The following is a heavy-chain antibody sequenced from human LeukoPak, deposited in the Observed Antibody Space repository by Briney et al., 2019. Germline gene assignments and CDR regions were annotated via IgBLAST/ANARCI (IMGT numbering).Heavy chain of an antibody. Sequence: SETLSLTCTVSGGSISGYYWSWIRQPPGKGLEWIGYMYYTGGTTYSPSLQSRVTISADTSKNQLSLKLSSVTAADTAMYYCARHLSHGDYCFDCWGQGTLVTVSS. D-gene: IGHD4-17*01. V-gene: IGHV4-59*01. CDR1: GGSISGYY. J-gene: IGHJ4*02. CDR3: ARHLSHGDYCFDC. CDR2: MYYTGGT.